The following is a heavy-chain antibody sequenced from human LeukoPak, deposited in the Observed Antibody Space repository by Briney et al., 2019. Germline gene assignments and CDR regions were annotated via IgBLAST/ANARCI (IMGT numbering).Heavy chain of an antibody. CDR1: GGTFSSYA. J-gene: IGHJ4*02. D-gene: IGHD1-26*01. Sequence: ASVKVSCRASGGTFSSYAISWVRQAPGQGLEWMGGIIPIFGTANYAQKFQGRVTITADESTSTAYMELSSLRSEDTAVYYCARGAGSPTAAPDYWGQGTLVTVSS. CDR3: ARGAGSPTAAPDY. V-gene: IGHV1-69*01. CDR2: IIPIFGTA.